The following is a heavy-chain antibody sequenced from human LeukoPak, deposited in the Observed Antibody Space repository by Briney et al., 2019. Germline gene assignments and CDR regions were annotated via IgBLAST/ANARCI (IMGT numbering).Heavy chain of an antibody. Sequence: GGSLRLSCAASGFTFSSYEMNWVRQAPGKGLEWVSSITSSNSYIYYGDSVKGRFTISRDDAKNSLFLQMNSLRAEDTATYYCARGEFGDYYFFYMDVWGKGTTVTVSS. CDR1: GFTFSSYE. J-gene: IGHJ6*03. CDR3: ARGEFGDYYFFYMDV. V-gene: IGHV3-21*01. CDR2: ITSSNSYI. D-gene: IGHD2/OR15-2a*01.